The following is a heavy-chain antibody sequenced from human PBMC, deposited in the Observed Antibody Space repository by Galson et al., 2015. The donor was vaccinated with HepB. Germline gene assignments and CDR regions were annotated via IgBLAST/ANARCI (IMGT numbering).Heavy chain of an antibody. CDR3: ATDLSWLGDGSPMELGAAYFDS. J-gene: IGHJ4*02. CDR2: IIPLFGTT. V-gene: IGHV1-69*13. CDR1: RGTFTSYT. Sequence: SVKVSCKATRGTFTSYTISWVRQAPGQGLEWVGGIIPLFGTTNYVQKLQGRVNITADESTRTAYMEVSSLTSEDAAVYYCATDLSWLGDGSPMELGAAYFDSWGQGTLVTVSS. D-gene: IGHD5-24*01.